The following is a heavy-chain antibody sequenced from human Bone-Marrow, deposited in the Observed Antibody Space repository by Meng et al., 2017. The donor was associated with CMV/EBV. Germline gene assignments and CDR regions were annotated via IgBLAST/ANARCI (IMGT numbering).Heavy chain of an antibody. D-gene: IGHD7-27*01. CDR2: IFYRGST. CDR1: GGSVNSARYY. Sequence: SETLSLTCTVSGGSVNSARYYWSWIRQPPGKALEWIGSIFYRGSTYYNPSLESRVTISVDTSKNQFSLHLRSVTAADTAVYYCARDMGPELGVDYWGQGTLVTFSS. J-gene: IGHJ4*02. CDR3: ARDMGPELGVDY. V-gene: IGHV4-39*07.